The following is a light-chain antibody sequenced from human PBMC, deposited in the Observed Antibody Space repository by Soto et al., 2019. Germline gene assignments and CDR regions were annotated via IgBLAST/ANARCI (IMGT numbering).Light chain of an antibody. Sequence: QSVLTQPPSVSASPGQKVTISCSGSSSNIGNNYVSWYQQLPGTAPKLLMYDNNKRHSGIPDRFSGSKYGTSATMGITVLQSEDEAEYYYGTCDSRLSDVVFGGGTKLTVL. CDR1: SSNIGNNY. J-gene: IGLJ2*01. CDR2: DNN. V-gene: IGLV1-51*01. CDR3: GTCDSRLSDVV.